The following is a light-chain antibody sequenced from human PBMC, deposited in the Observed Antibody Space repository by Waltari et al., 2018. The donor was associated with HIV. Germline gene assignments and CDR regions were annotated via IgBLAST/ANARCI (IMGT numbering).Light chain of an antibody. CDR2: AAS. V-gene: IGKV1D-16*01. J-gene: IGKJ5*01. CDR3: QQYNSHPIT. CDR1: QTVTRW. Sequence: DVQMTQSPSSLPASVGDRVTFTCRASQTVTRWLAWYQQKPGKAPRSLIYAASSLQSGVPSRFSGSGGGTNFTLTISSLQPEDFATYYCQQYNSHPITFGQGTRLDLK.